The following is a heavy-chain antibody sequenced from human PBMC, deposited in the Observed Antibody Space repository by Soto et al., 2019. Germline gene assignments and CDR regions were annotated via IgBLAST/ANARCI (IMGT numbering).Heavy chain of an antibody. CDR3: ARGMGIVVVVPAATYTYNWFDP. D-gene: IGHD2-2*01. V-gene: IGHV4-34*01. CDR2: INHSGST. Sequence: PSETLSLTCAVYGGSFSGYYWSWIRQPPGKGLEWIGEINHSGSTNYNPSLKSRVTISVDTSKNQFSLKLSSVTAADTAVYYCARGMGIVVVVPAATYTYNWFDPWGQGTLVTVSS. CDR1: GGSFSGYY. J-gene: IGHJ5*02.